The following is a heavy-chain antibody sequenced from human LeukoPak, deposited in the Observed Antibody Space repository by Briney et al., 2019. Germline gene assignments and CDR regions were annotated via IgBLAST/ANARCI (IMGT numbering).Heavy chain of an antibody. CDR2: ISGNGGST. Sequence: GGSLRLSCAASGFTFSSYAMSWVRQAPGKGLEWVSAISGNGGSTYYADSVKGRFTISRDNSKNTLYLQMNSLRAEDTAVYYCAKAGSGWYYYFDYWGQGTLVTVSS. CDR3: AKAGSGWYYYFDY. D-gene: IGHD6-19*01. V-gene: IGHV3-23*01. CDR1: GFTFSSYA. J-gene: IGHJ4*02.